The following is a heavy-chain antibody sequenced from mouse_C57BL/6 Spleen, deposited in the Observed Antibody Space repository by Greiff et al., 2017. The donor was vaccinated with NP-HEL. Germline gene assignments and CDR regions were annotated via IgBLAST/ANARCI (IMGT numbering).Heavy chain of an antibody. V-gene: IGHV1-7*01. J-gene: IGHJ4*01. D-gene: IGHD2-4*01. Sequence: VQLQQSGAELAKPGASVKLSCKASGYTFTSYWMHWVKQRPGQGLEWIGYINPSSGYTKYNQKFKDKATLTADKSSSTAYMQLSSLTYEDSAVYYCAPYDYDGPHAMDYWGQGTSVTVSS. CDR3: APYDYDGPHAMDY. CDR2: INPSSGYT. CDR1: GYTFTSYW.